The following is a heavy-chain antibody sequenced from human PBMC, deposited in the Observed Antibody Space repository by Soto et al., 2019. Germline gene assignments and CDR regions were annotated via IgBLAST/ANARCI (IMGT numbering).Heavy chain of an antibody. J-gene: IGHJ5*02. CDR2: INAGNGNT. V-gene: IGHV1-3*01. Sequence: ASVKVPCKASGYTFTSYAMHWVRQAPGQRLEWMGWINAGNGNTKYSQKFQGRVTITRDTSASTAYMELSSLRSEDTAVYYCARDQGHDYGENWFDTWGQGTLVTVSS. CDR3: ARDQGHDYGENWFDT. D-gene: IGHD4-17*01. CDR1: GYTFTSYA.